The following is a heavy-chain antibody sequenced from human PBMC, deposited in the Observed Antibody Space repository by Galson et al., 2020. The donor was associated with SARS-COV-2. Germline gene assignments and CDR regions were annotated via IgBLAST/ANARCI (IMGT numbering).Heavy chain of an antibody. CDR1: GYNFANFW. J-gene: IGHJ4*02. CDR2: IYPGDSET. CDR3: ARLNYSGTLGMGH. D-gene: IGHD1-7*01. V-gene: IGHV5-51*01. Sequence: GESLKISCKGSGYNFANFWIGWVRQMPGRGLEWMGIIYPGDSETRYSPSFQGQVTISADNFITTAYLQWSNLKASDTAMYYCARLNYSGTLGMGHWGQGTLVTVSS.